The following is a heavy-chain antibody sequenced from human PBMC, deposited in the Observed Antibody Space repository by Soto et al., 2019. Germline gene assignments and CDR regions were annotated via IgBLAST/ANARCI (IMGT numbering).Heavy chain of an antibody. CDR1: GFTFSSYA. D-gene: IGHD3-22*01. CDR3: AREFHITMIVLPRGSSFDY. Sequence: GGSLRLSCAASGFTFSSYAMHWVRQAPGKGLEWVAVISYDGSNKYYADSVKGRFTISRDNSKNTLYLQMNSLRAEDTAVYYCAREFHITMIVLPRGSSFDYWGQGTLVTVSS. V-gene: IGHV3-30-3*01. CDR2: ISYDGSNK. J-gene: IGHJ4*02.